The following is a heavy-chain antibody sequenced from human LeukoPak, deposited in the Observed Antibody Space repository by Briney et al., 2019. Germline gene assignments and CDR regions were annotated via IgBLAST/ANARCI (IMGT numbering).Heavy chain of an antibody. CDR2: IHSGGTT. D-gene: IGHD3-3*02. J-gene: IGHJ6*03. CDR1: GDSISDDY. CDR3: ARDNGSGYTKGYEHYYYYLDV. V-gene: IGHV4-4*07. Sequence: SETLSLTCTVSGDSISDDYYTWMRQPAGKGLEWIGRIHSGGTTNYNPSLMSRVTLSIDKSKKHISLRLTSVTAADTALYYCARDNGSGYTKGYEHYYYYLDVWGKGTTITVSS.